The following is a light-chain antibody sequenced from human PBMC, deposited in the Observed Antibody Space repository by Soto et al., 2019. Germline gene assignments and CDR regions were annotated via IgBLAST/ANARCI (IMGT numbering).Light chain of an antibody. CDR1: QSISSW. Sequence: QIPQAPSTPSCSGGGRVTITFRASQSISSWLAWYQQKPGNATKLLIYDASSLESGVPPMFSGSGSRKDFTITISSLAHEDFAVYYRQQRSNRPLTFGGGTKVDIK. CDR3: QQRSNRPLT. CDR2: DAS. J-gene: IGKJ4*01. V-gene: IGKV1-5*01.